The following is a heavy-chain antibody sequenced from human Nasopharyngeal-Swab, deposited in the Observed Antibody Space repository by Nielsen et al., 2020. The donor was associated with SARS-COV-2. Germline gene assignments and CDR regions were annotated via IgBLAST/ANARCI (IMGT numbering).Heavy chain of an antibody. Sequence: SETLSLTCTVSGYSISSGYYWSWIRQPPGKGLEWIGEINHSGSTNYNPSLKSRVTISVDTSKNQFSLKLSSVTAADTAVYYCAREDTAMGEIFDYWGQGTLVTVSS. D-gene: IGHD5-18*01. V-gene: IGHV4-38-2*02. CDR1: GYSISSGYY. CDR2: INHSGST. J-gene: IGHJ4*02. CDR3: AREDTAMGEIFDY.